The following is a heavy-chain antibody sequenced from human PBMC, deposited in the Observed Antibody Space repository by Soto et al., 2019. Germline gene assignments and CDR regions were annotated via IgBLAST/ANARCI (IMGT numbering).Heavy chain of an antibody. V-gene: IGHV3-72*01. CDR2: SRNKANSYTT. CDR3: VRKSVEAFHFDY. J-gene: IGHJ4*02. Sequence: HPGGSLRLSCTTSGFIFSDHFMDWVRQAPGKGLEWVGRSRNKANSYTTEYAASVKGRFTISRDDSRNSLYLQMNSLKTEDTAVYYCVRKSVEAFHFDYWGQGTLVTVSS. D-gene: IGHD1-26*01. CDR1: GFIFSDHF.